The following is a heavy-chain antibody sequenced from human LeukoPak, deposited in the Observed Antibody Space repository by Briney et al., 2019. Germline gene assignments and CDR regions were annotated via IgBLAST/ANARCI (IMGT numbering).Heavy chain of an antibody. CDR1: GFTFSDYY. V-gene: IGHV3-11*05. CDR2: ISSSSSYT. CDR3: ARVVAAAGTLYWFDP. D-gene: IGHD6-13*01. Sequence: PGGSLRLSCAASGFTFSDYYMSWIRQASGKGLEWVSYISSSSSYTNYADSVKGRFTISRDNAKNSLYLQMNSLRAEDTAVYYCARVVAAAGTLYWFDPWGQGTLVTVSS. J-gene: IGHJ5*02.